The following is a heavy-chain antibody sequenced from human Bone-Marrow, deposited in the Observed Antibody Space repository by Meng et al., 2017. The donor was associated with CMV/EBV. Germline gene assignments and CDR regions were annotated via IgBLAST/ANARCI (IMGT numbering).Heavy chain of an antibody. D-gene: IGHD3-16*01. CDR2: IIPILGIA. V-gene: IGHV1-69*04. CDR1: GGTFSSYT. CDR3: ARETRFYYYYGMDV. Sequence: SVKVSCKASGGTFSSYTISWVRQAPGQGLEWMGRIIPILGIANYAQKFQGRVTITADKSTSTAYMELSSLRSEDTAVYYCARETRFYYYYGMDVWGQGTTVAVSS. J-gene: IGHJ6*02.